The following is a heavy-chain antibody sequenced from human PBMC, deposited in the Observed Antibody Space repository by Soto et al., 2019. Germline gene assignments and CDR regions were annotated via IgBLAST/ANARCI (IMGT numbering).Heavy chain of an antibody. V-gene: IGHV4-30-4*01. CDR3: ARGPYCLTGRCFPNWFDS. Sequence: SETLSLTCSVSGDSISTVDYFWAWIRQPPGQALEYIGYIYKSTTTYYNPSSESRVAISLDTSKSQFSLHVTSVTAADTAVYFCARGPYCLTGRCFPNWFDSWGQGTLVTASS. CDR2: IYKSTTT. J-gene: IGHJ5*01. CDR1: GDSISTVDYF. D-gene: IGHD2-21*01.